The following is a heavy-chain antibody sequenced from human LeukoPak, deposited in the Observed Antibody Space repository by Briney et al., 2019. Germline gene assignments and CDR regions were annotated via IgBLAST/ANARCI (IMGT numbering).Heavy chain of an antibody. J-gene: IGHJ4*02. D-gene: IGHD6-19*01. CDR1: GYTFTGYY. V-gene: IGHV1-2*02. Sequence: ASVKVSCKASGYTFTGYYMHWVRQAPGQGLEWMGWINPNSGGTNYAQKFQGRVTMTRDTSISTAYMELGRLRSDDTVVYYCARDLRVRYGSGSSGGYWGQGTLVTVSS. CDR2: INPNSGGT. CDR3: ARDLRVRYGSGSSGGY.